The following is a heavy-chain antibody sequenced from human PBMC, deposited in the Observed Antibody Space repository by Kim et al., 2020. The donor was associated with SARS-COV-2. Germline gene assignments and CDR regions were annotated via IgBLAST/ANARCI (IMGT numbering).Heavy chain of an antibody. V-gene: IGHV3-23*01. J-gene: IGHJ6*02. Sequence: ADTVKGRFTIARDKSKNTLYLQMNSLRAEDTAVYYCAKGVDYYDASGMAVWGQGTTVTVSS. CDR3: AKGVDYYDASGMAV. D-gene: IGHD3-22*01.